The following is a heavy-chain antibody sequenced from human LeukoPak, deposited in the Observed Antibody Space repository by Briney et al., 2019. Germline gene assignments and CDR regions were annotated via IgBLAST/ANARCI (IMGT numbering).Heavy chain of an antibody. CDR1: GYSFTSYW. D-gene: IGHD6-19*01. Sequence: GESLKISCKGSGYSFTSYWIGWVHQMPGKGLEWMGIIYPDDSDTKNSPSFQGQVTISANKSISTAYLHGSTLKASDTAMYYCASLAVAGRGDFDYWGQGTLVTVSS. V-gene: IGHV5-51*07. J-gene: IGHJ4*02. CDR3: ASLAVAGRGDFDY. CDR2: IYPDDSDT.